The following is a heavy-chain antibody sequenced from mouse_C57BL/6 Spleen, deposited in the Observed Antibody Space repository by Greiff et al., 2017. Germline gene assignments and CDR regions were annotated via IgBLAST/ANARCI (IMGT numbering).Heavy chain of an antibody. CDR2: IDPENGDT. D-gene: IGHD6-1*01. J-gene: IGHJ2*01. CDR1: GFNIKDDY. CDR3: TTAANYFDY. Sequence: VHVKQSGAELVRPGASVKLSCTASGFNIKDDYMHWVKQRPEQGLEWIGWIDPENGDTEYASKFQGKATITADTSSNTAYLQLSSLTSEDTAVYYCTTAANYFDYWGQGTTLTVSS. V-gene: IGHV14-4*01.